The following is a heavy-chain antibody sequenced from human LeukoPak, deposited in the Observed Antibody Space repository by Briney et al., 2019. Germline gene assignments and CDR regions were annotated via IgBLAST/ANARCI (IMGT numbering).Heavy chain of an antibody. CDR1: GYTFTSYY. D-gene: IGHD5-12*01. J-gene: IGHJ4*02. CDR3: ARERIVATVFDC. V-gene: IGHV1-46*01. Sequence: ASVKVSCKASGYTFTSYYMHWARQAPGQGLEWMGIINPSGGSTSYAQKFQGRVTMTRDTSTSTVYMELSSLRSEDTAVYYCARERIVATVFDCWGQGTLVTVSS. CDR2: INPSGGST.